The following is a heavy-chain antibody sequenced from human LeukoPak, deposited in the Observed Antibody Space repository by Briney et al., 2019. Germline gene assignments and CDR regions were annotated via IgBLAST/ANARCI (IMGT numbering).Heavy chain of an antibody. V-gene: IGHV4-39*07. CDR1: GGSISSSSYS. CDR3: ARCDEVRAARRSNYYYYYGMDV. CDR2: IYYSGST. Sequence: SETLSLTCTVSGGSISSSSYSWGWIRQPPGKGLEWIGSIYYSGSTNYNPSLKSRVTISVDTSKNQFSLKLSSVTAADTAVYYCARCDEVRAARRSNYYYYYGMDVWGQGTTVTVSS. J-gene: IGHJ6*02. D-gene: IGHD6-6*01.